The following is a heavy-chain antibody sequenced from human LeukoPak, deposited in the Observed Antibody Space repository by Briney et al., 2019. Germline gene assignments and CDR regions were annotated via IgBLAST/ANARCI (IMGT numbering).Heavy chain of an antibody. CDR2: IRYDGSNK. V-gene: IGHV3-30*02. Sequence: SGGSLRLSCAASGFTFSSYGMHWVRQAPGKGLEWVAFIRYDGSNKYYADSVKGRFTISRDNSKNTLYLQMNSLRAEDTAVYYCAKDPLRYYYGSGSYYDYWGQGTLVTVSS. D-gene: IGHD3-10*01. CDR3: AKDPLRYYYGSGSYYDY. J-gene: IGHJ4*02. CDR1: GFTFSSYG.